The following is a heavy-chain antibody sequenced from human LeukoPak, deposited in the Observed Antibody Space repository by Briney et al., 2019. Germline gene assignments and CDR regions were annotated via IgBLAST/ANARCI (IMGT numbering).Heavy chain of an antibody. J-gene: IGHJ5*02. Sequence: PSETLSLTCTVSGGSISSYYWSWIRQPPGKGLEWIGYIYYSGSTNYNPSLKSRVTISVDTSKNQSSLKLSSVTAADTAVYYCARGDSGYDYHWFDPWGQGTLVTVSS. CDR1: GGSISSYY. CDR3: ARGDSGYDYHWFDP. CDR2: IYYSGST. D-gene: IGHD5-12*01. V-gene: IGHV4-59*01.